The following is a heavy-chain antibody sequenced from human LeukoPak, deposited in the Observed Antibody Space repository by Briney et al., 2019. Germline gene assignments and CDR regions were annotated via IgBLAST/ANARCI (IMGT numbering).Heavy chain of an antibody. Sequence: GGSLRLSCAASGFTFSSYAMHWVRQAPGKGLEWVAVISYDGSNKYYADSVKGRFTISRDNSKNTLYLQMNSLRAEDTAAYYCARGGRIYDFWSGYPNYWGQGTLVTVSS. V-gene: IGHV3-30-3*01. CDR1: GFTFSSYA. J-gene: IGHJ4*02. CDR3: ARGGRIYDFWSGYPNY. CDR2: ISYDGSNK. D-gene: IGHD3-3*01.